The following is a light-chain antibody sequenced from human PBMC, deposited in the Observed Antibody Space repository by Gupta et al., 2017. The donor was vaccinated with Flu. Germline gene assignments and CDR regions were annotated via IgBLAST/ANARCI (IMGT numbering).Light chain of an antibody. V-gene: IGKV3-11*01. CDR2: DAS. CDR3: QKRSNWPPYT. J-gene: IGKJ2*01. Sequence: EIVLTQSPPTLSLSPGERATLFCRPSQSVSTYLAWYQHKPGQAPRLLIYDASNRATGIPARFSGSGSGTDFTLTISSREPEDVAVDYCQKRSNWPPYTFGQGTRLEIK. CDR1: QSVSTY.